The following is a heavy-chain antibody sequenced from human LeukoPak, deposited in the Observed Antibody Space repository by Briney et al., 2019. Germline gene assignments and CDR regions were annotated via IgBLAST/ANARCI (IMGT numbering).Heavy chain of an antibody. Sequence: PGGSRRLSCAASGFTFSSYSMDWVRQAPGKGLEWVSSISSSSSYIYYADSVKGRFTISRDNAKNSRYLQMNSLRAEDTAVYYCARGDRREVATVDYWGQGTLVTVSS. J-gene: IGHJ4*02. CDR1: GFTFSSYS. CDR3: ARGDRREVATVDY. V-gene: IGHV3-21*01. CDR2: ISSSSSYI. D-gene: IGHD5-12*01.